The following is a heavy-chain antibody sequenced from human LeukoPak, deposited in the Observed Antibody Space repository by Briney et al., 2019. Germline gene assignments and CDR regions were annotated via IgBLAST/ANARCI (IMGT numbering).Heavy chain of an antibody. CDR2: IYHSGST. CDR3: ARVGDSSGYYYGDYFDY. J-gene: IGHJ4*02. Sequence: SGTLSLTCAVSGGSISSSNWWSWVRQPPGKGLEWIGEIYHSGSTNYNPSLKSRVTISVDKSKNQFSLKLSSVTAADTAVYYCARVGDSSGYYYGDYFDYWGQGTLVTVSS. CDR1: GGSISSSNW. D-gene: IGHD3-22*01. V-gene: IGHV4-4*02.